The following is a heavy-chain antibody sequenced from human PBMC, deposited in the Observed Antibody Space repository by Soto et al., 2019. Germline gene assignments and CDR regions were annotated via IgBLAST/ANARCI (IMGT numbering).Heavy chain of an antibody. V-gene: IGHV1-69*12. D-gene: IGHD1-26*01. CDR3: ARDRAIVGATYQVFGYYGMDV. CDR1: GGTFSSYA. J-gene: IGHJ6*02. CDR2: IIPIFGTA. Sequence: QVQLVQSGAEVKKPGSSVKVSCKASGGTFSSYAISWVRQAPGQGLEWMGGIIPIFGTANYAQKFQGRVTITADESTSTAYMELSGLRSEDTAVYYCARDRAIVGATYQVFGYYGMDVWGQGTTVTVSS.